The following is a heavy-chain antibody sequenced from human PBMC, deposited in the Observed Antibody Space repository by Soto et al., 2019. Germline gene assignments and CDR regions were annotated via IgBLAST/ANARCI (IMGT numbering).Heavy chain of an antibody. V-gene: IGHV4-31*03. D-gene: IGHD2-15*01. CDR1: GGSISSGGYY. Sequence: QVQLQESGPGLVKPSQTLSLTCTVSGGSISSGGYYWSWIRQHPGKGLEWIGYIYYSGSTYYNPSLKSRVTISVDTSKNQFSLKLSSVTAADTAVYYCAREWAGGNQNYWYFDLWGRGTLVTVSS. CDR3: AREWAGGNQNYWYFDL. J-gene: IGHJ2*01. CDR2: IYYSGST.